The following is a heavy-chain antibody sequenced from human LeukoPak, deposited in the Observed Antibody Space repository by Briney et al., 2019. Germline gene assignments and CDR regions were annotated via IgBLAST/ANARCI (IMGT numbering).Heavy chain of an antibody. V-gene: IGHV3-23*01. CDR2: ISGSGGST. J-gene: IGHJ4*02. Sequence: PGGSLRLSCAASGFTFSSYAMTWVRQAPGKGLEWLSGISGSGGSTYYADSVKGRFTISRANSKNSLYLQMNSQTAEETAVYYFAKGDRVVVITMVDCWGQGTLVTVPS. CDR1: GFTFSSYA. D-gene: IGHD3-22*01. CDR3: AKGDRVVVITMVDC.